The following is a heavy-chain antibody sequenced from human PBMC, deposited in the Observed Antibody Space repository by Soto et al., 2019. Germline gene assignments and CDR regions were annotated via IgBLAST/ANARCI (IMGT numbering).Heavy chain of an antibody. J-gene: IGHJ5*02. CDR2: IYYSGST. CDR1: GGSISGSSYY. Sequence: SETLSLTCTVSGGSISGSSYYWGWIRQPPGKGLEWIGNIYYSGSTYYNPSLKSRVTISVDTSKNQFSLKLSSVTAADTAVYYCASRDFWSGYSWFDPWGQGTLVTVS. CDR3: ASRDFWSGYSWFDP. V-gene: IGHV4-39*01. D-gene: IGHD3-3*01.